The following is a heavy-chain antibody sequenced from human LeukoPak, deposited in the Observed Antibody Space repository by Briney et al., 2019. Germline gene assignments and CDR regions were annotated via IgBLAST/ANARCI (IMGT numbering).Heavy chain of an antibody. CDR2: ISGSGGST. D-gene: IGHD3-22*01. Sequence: GGSLRLSCAASGFTFSSYAMSWVRQAPGKGLEWVSAISGSGGSTYYADSVKGRFTISRDNSKNTLYLQMNSLKTEDTAVYYCARSSGGNTRYVDLWGRGTLVTVSS. CDR3: ARSSGGNTRYVDL. J-gene: IGHJ2*01. V-gene: IGHV3-23*01. CDR1: GFTFSSYA.